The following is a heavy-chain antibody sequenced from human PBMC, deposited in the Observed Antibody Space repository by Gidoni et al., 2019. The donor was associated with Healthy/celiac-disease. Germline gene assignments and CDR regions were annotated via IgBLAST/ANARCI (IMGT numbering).Heavy chain of an antibody. CDR2: IYYSGST. CDR3: ATSRDCSSTSCYPGNYGMDV. Sequence: QVQLQESGPGLVKPSETLSLTCTVSGGSISSYYWSWIRQPPGKGLEWIGYIYYSGSTNYNPSLKSRVTISVDTSKNQFSLKLSSVTAADTAVYYCATSRDCSSTSCYPGNYGMDVWGQGTTVTVSS. V-gene: IGHV4-59*01. J-gene: IGHJ6*02. CDR1: GGSISSYY. D-gene: IGHD2-2*01.